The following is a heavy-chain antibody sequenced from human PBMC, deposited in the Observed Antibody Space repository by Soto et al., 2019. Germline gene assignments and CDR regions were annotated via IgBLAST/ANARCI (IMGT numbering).Heavy chain of an antibody. J-gene: IGHJ3*02. CDR3: AREGDQRLTFISIAVAEYAFDI. V-gene: IGHV1-69*13. D-gene: IGHD6-19*01. Sequence: SVKVSCKASGGTFSSYALRWVRQAPGQVLELMGVLSPIFGTANYAQKFQGRVTITADESTSTAYMELSSLRSEDTAVYYCAREGDQRLTFISIAVAEYAFDIWGQGTMVTVSS. CDR2: LSPIFGTA. CDR1: GGTFSSYA.